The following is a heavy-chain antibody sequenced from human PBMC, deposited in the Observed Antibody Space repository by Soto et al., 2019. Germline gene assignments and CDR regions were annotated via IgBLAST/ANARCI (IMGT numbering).Heavy chain of an antibody. CDR3: AGHISSVRYYNYARDV. CDR2: IYPGDSDI. J-gene: IGHJ6*02. D-gene: IGHD3-22*01. V-gene: IGHV5-51*01. CDR1: GYTFTDDW. Sequence: GESLKISCKGSGYTFTDDWIGWVRQLPGKGLEWMGIIYPGDSDIRYSPSFQGHVTISADTATSTAYLQLNTLKASDTAMYYGAGHISSVRYYNYARDVWGQGTTVTVSS.